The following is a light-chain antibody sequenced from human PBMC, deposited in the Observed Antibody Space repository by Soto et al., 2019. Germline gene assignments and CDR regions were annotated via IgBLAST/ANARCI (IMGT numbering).Light chain of an antibody. V-gene: IGLV2-8*01. J-gene: IGLJ2*01. CDR1: SSDVGGYNY. CDR3: SSYAGSYTVV. Sequence: QSALTQPPSASGSPGQSVTISCTGTSSDVGGYNYASWYQQHPGKAPKLMIYEVNKRPSGVPDRFSGSKSGNTASLTVSGLQTEDEADYYCSSYAGSYTVVFGGGTKLTVL. CDR2: EVN.